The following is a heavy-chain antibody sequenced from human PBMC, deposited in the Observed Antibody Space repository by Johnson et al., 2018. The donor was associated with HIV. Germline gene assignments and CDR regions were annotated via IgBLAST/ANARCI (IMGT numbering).Heavy chain of an antibody. CDR1: GFTFDDYG. CDR3: ARDPSCGGDCYPDDAFDI. D-gene: IGHD2-21*01. CDR2: INWNGGNT. Sequence: VQLVESGGGVVQPGRSLRLSCAASGFTFDDYGMSWVRQAPGKGLEWVSGINWNGGNTGYADSVKGRFTISRDNSKNTLYLQMNSLRAEDTAVYYCARDPSCGGDCYPDDAFDIWGQGTMVTVSS. J-gene: IGHJ3*02. V-gene: IGHV3-20*04.